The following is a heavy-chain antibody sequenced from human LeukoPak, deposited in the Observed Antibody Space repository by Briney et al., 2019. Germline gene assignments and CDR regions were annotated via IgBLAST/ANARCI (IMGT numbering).Heavy chain of an antibody. CDR1: GFTFSSYA. D-gene: IGHD2-8*01. CDR2: ISDSGDYT. CDR3: AKDTSIGKYCTNGVCSPFDY. V-gene: IGHV3-23*01. Sequence: PGGSLRRSCAGSGFTFSSYAMSWVRQAPGQELEWVSAISDSGDYTSYADSVRGRFTISRDNSRNTLYLQMISLRPEDTAVYYCAKDTSIGKYCTNGVCSPFDYWGQGTLVTVSS. J-gene: IGHJ4*02.